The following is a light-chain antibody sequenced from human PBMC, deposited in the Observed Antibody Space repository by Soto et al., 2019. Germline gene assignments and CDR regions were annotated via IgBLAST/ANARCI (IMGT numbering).Light chain of an antibody. CDR3: PQYAASPIT. J-gene: IGKJ5*01. Sequence: EIVLTQSPGTLSLSPGERATLSCRASQSVGRDYLAWFQQKPGQAPRLFIYDASTRATGIPDRFSGSGSGTDFTLTISRLEPEDFAVYYCPQYAASPITFGQGTRLEIK. CDR2: DAS. V-gene: IGKV3-20*01. CDR1: QSVGRDY.